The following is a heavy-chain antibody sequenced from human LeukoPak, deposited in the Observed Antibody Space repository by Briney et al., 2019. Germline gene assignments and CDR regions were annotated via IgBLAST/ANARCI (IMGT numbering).Heavy chain of an antibody. CDR2: IYYSGST. Sequence: SQTLSLTCTVSGGSISSGDYYWSWIRQPPGKGLEWIGYIYYSGSTYYNPSLKSRVTISVDTSKNQFSLKLSSVTAADTAVYYCARGYDILTGFGYWGQGTLVTVSS. CDR3: ARGYDILTGFGY. CDR1: GGSISSGDYY. V-gene: IGHV4-30-4*01. D-gene: IGHD3-9*01. J-gene: IGHJ4*02.